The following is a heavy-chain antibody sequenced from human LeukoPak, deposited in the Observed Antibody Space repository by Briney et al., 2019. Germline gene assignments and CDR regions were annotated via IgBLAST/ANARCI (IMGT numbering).Heavy chain of an antibody. CDR3: ASEGTTGTTWGPDY. CDR1: GFTFSDYW. V-gene: IGHV3-74*01. D-gene: IGHD1-1*01. Sequence: GGSLRLSCAASGFTFSDYWMNWVRQAPGKGLVWVSRIDSDGYSTAYADSVKGRFTISRDNAKNTLYLQMNSLRAEDTAVYYCASEGTTGTTWGPDYWGQGTLVTVSS. CDR2: IDSDGYST. J-gene: IGHJ4*02.